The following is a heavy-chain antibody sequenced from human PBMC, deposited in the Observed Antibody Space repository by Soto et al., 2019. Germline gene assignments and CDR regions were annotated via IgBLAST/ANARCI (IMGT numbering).Heavy chain of an antibody. CDR1: SGSISVTNVF. CDR3: ARITGRHLDY. J-gene: IGHJ4*02. CDR2: LDYSVTA. D-gene: IGHD1-20*01. V-gene: IGHV4-39*01. Sequence: SETLSLTCTVSSGSISVTNVFWGWVRQPRGKGLEWIGNLDYSVTAYFRPSLATRVTFHVDTSKNQFSLTPYSVTAADTAVYYCARITGRHLDYWGQGILVTVS.